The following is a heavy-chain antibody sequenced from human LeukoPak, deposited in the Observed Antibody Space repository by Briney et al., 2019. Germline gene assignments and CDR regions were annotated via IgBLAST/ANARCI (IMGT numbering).Heavy chain of an antibody. Sequence: GGSLRLPWAASGFTFSSYGMHWVRQAPGKGLEWVAVIRYDGSNKYYADSVKGRFTISRDNSKNTLYLQMNSLRAEDTAVYYCARDGSGSYWDGGDAFDIWGQGTMVTVSS. D-gene: IGHD1-26*01. J-gene: IGHJ3*02. CDR3: ARDGSGSYWDGGDAFDI. CDR2: IRYDGSNK. V-gene: IGHV3-33*01. CDR1: GFTFSSYG.